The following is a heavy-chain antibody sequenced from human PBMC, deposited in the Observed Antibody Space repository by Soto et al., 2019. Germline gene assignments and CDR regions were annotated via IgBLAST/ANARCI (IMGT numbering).Heavy chain of an antibody. CDR1: GFSFSTYG. D-gene: IGHD1-26*01. Sequence: GGSLRLSCAASGFSFSTYGMHWVRQAPGKGLEWVAVISYDGNHKYYADSVKGRFTISRDNSKNTLFLQMNSLRAEDTAVYYCAKELNIGIVGATTVSYWGQGTLVTVSS. CDR3: AKELNIGIVGATTVSY. J-gene: IGHJ4*02. CDR2: ISYDGNHK. V-gene: IGHV3-30*18.